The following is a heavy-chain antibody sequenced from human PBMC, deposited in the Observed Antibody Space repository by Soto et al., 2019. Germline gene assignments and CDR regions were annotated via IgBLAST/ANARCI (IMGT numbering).Heavy chain of an antibody. CDR2: NNSDGSST. CDR1: GSTFSNDW. Sequence: EVQLVQSGGGLLQPGGSLRLSCAVSGSTFSNDWMHWVRQAPGKGLVWVSHNNSDGSSTNYADFVKGRFTIARDNAKNTVYLRMISLRDENTAVYFSARDRPSGLGVWCQGTTVTVSS. V-gene: IGHV3-74*01. CDR3: ARDRPSGLGV. J-gene: IGHJ6*02.